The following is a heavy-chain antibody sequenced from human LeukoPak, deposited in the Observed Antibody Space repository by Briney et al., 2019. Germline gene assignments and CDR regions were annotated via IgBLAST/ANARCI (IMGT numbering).Heavy chain of an antibody. Sequence: SETLSLTCAVYGGSFSGYYWSWIRQPPGKGLEWIGSMYHSGSTHYNPSLKSRVTISVDTSKNQFSLKLSSVTAADTAVYYCARDPGLVSVHFDYWGQGTLVTVSS. V-gene: IGHV4-34*01. CDR1: GGSFSGYY. CDR2: MYHSGST. J-gene: IGHJ4*02. D-gene: IGHD6-19*01. CDR3: ARDPGLVSVHFDY.